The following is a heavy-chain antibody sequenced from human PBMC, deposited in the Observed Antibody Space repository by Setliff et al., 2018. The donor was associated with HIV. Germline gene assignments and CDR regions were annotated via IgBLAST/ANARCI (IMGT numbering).Heavy chain of an antibody. CDR2: VSQSGST. V-gene: IGHV4-39*01. J-gene: IGHJ5*02. CDR3: ARVPVAGANWFDP. Sequence: PSETLSLTCSVSGVSINRTDHYWGWIRQSPGKRLEWIGSVSQSGSTYYNPSLKSRITISVDRCKNLFSLKLISVTAADQGVYYCARVPVAGANWFDPWGLGTLVTVSS. CDR1: GVSINRTDHY. D-gene: IGHD2-21*01.